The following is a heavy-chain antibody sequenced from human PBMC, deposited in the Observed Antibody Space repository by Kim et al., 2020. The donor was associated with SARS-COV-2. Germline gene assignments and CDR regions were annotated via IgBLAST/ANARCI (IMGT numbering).Heavy chain of an antibody. J-gene: IGHJ4*02. CDR1: GFTITTYW. Sequence: GGSLRLSCSASGFTITTYWMNWVRQAPGKGLVWVSRINSDGSTTDYPDSVKGRFTISRDNAKNTLYLQLNSLRAEDTAVYYCARRLPTPSGNSFDYWGQGTLVTVSS. V-gene: IGHV3-74*01. CDR2: INSDGSTT. CDR3: ARRLPTPSGNSFDY. D-gene: IGHD4-17*01.